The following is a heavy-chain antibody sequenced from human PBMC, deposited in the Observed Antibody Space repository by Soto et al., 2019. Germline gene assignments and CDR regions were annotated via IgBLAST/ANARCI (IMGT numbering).Heavy chain of an antibody. J-gene: IGHJ4*02. CDR2: IFSNDEK. CDR3: ARIPDYDFWSGRPQYYFDY. Sequence: QVTLKESGPVLVKPTETLTLTCTVSGFSLSNARMGVSWIRQPPGKALEWLAHIFSNDEKSYSTSLKSRLTISKDTTKSQVVLTMTNMDPVDTATYYCARIPDYDFWSGRPQYYFDYWGQGTLVTVSS. V-gene: IGHV2-26*01. CDR1: GFSLSNARMG. D-gene: IGHD3-3*01.